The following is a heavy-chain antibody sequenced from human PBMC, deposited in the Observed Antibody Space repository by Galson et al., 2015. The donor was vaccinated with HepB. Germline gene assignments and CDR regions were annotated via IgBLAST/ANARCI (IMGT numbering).Heavy chain of an antibody. CDR2: ISGSGGST. Sequence: SLRLSCAASGFTFSSYAMSWVRQAPGKGLEWVSAISGSGGSTYYADSVKGRFTISRDNSKNTLYLQMNSLRAEDTAVYYCAKSKVLEWLLWVYYFDYWGQGTLVTVSS. J-gene: IGHJ4*02. V-gene: IGHV3-23*01. CDR3: AKSKVLEWLLWVYYFDY. D-gene: IGHD3-3*01. CDR1: GFTFSSYA.